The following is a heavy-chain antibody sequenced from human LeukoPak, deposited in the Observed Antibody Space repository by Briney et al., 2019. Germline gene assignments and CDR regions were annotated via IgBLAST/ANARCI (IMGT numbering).Heavy chain of an antibody. CDR3: TRGPGGFGELPDY. D-gene: IGHD3-10*01. CDR2: IRSKAYGGTT. V-gene: IGHV3-49*03. J-gene: IGHJ4*02. CDR1: GLTLCDYA. Sequence: GGSLRLSCTASGLTLCDYAMSWFRQAPGKGLEWVGLIRSKAYGGTTEYAASVKGRLTISRDDSKSIAYLQMNSLKTEDTAVYYCTRGPGGFGELPDYWGQGTLVTVSS.